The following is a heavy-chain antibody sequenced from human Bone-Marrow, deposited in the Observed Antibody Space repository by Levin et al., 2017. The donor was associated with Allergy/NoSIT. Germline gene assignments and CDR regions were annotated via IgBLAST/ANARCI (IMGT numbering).Heavy chain of an antibody. V-gene: IGHV3-30*04. Sequence: GGSLRLSCAASGFNFNSFAMHWVRQSPGKGLEWVAIISYDGSYRYYADSLKGRFTISRDNSNNTLFLQINSLKTEDTAIYFCARGQSPGYIDYWGQGTLVTVSS. J-gene: IGHJ4*02. D-gene: IGHD6-19*01. CDR1: GFNFNSFA. CDR2: ISYDGSYR. CDR3: ARGQSPGYIDY.